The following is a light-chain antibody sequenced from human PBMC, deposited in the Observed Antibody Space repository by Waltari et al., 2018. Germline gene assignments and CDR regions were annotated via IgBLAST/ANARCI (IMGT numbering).Light chain of an antibody. CDR3: MQGTHWPPMYT. J-gene: IGKJ2*01. CDR2: KVS. V-gene: IGKV2-30*01. CDR1: QSLVYSDGNTY. Sequence: DVVMTQSPLSLPVTLGQPASISCRSSQSLVYSDGNTYLHWFQQRPGQSTRRLIYKVSNRDSGVPDRFSGSGSGTDFTLKISRVEAEDVGVYYCMQGTHWPPMYTFGQGTKLEIK.